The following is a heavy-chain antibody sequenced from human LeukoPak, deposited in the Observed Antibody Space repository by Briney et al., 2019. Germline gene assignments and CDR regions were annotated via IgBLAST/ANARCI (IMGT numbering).Heavy chain of an antibody. Sequence: PGESLKISCKGSGYSFTSYWIGWVRQMPGKGLEWMGIIYPGDSDTRYSPSFQGQVTISADKSISTAYLQWSSLKASDTAMYYCGRLDLRFLEWLFNPPDYWGQGTLVTVSS. CDR2: IYPGDSDT. CDR3: GRLDLRFLEWLFNPPDY. V-gene: IGHV5-51*01. D-gene: IGHD3-3*01. CDR1: GYSFTSYW. J-gene: IGHJ4*02.